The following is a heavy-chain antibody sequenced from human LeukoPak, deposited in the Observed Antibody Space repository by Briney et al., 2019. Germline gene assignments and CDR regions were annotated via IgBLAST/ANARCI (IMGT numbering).Heavy chain of an antibody. Sequence: PGGSLRLSCAASGFTFGTYAMSWVRQAPGKGLEWVSVIYSGGSTYYADSVKGRFTISRDNSKNTLYLQMNSVRAEDTAVYYCARDLPRRDGYNSVTGAFDIWGQGTMVTVSS. D-gene: IGHD5-24*01. CDR3: ARDLPRRDGYNSVTGAFDI. CDR2: IYSGGST. CDR1: GFTFGTYA. V-gene: IGHV3-53*01. J-gene: IGHJ3*02.